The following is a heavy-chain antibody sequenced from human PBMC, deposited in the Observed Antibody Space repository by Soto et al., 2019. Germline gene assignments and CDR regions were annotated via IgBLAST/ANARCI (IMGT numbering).Heavy chain of an antibody. CDR1: GGSISGFF. Sequence: QVQLQESGPGLVKVSETLSLTCTVSGGSISGFFWTWIRQPPGKGLEWIGWVHNRGGTLYNASLKSRVTMSVDTSNTRLSLRLTSVTAADTALYYCARSAEVPQYQYGLDVWGQGTTVIVSS. CDR2: VHNRGGT. CDR3: ARSAEVPQYQYGLDV. V-gene: IGHV4-59*12. J-gene: IGHJ6*02. D-gene: IGHD2-2*01.